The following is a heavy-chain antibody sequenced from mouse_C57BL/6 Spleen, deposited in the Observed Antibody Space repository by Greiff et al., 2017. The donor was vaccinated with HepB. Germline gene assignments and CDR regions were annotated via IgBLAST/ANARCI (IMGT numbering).Heavy chain of an antibody. CDR2: INPNNGGT. CDR1: GYTFTDYN. V-gene: IGHV1-18*01. CDR3: ARYDYGPLYAMDY. Sequence: VQLQQSGPELVKPGASVKIPCKASGYTFTDYNMDWVKQSHGKSLEWIGDINPNNGGTIYNQKFKGKATLTVDKSSSTAYMELRSLTSEDTAVYYCARYDYGPLYAMDYWGQGTSVTVSS. D-gene: IGHD2-4*01. J-gene: IGHJ4*01.